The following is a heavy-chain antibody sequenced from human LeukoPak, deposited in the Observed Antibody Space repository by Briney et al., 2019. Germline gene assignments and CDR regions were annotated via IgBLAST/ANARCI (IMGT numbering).Heavy chain of an antibody. CDR1: GGSISRSDHY. CDR3: ARGGEGYNYVY. CDR2: IYYSGST. J-gene: IGHJ4*02. V-gene: IGHV4-30-4*01. Sequence: SETLSLTCSVSGGSISRSDHYWSWIRQPPGKGLEWIGNIYYSGSTHYNPSLKSRATISADTSKNQFSLKLTSMTAADTAVYHCARGGEGYNYVYWGQGTLVTVSS. D-gene: IGHD5-24*01.